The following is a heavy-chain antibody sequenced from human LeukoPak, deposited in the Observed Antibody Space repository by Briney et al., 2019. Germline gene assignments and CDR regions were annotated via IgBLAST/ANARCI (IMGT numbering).Heavy chain of an antibody. CDR3: ARYMASTAQDY. Sequence: PSETLSLTCTVSGGTSNYYWGWIRQAPGKGLEWIGSIYNGGGTHYNPSLKSRVTISIDTSKNQFSLNLSSVTAADTAVYYCARYMASTAQDYWGQGTLVTVSS. J-gene: IGHJ4*02. CDR1: GGTSNYY. D-gene: IGHD5-18*01. V-gene: IGHV4-39*01. CDR2: IYNGGGT.